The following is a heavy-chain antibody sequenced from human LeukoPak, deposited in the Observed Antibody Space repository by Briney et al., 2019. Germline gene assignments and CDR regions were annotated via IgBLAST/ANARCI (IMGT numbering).Heavy chain of an antibody. V-gene: IGHV1-8*01. CDR2: MNPNSGNT. CDR1: GYTFTSYD. D-gene: IGHD6-13*01. Sequence: ASVTVSCKASGYTFTSYDINWVRQAPGQGLEWMGWMNPNSGNTGYAQKFQGRVTMTRNTSISTAYMELSSLRSEDTAVYYCAVGYGSWEYFDYWGQGTLVTVSS. CDR3: AVGYGSWEYFDY. J-gene: IGHJ4*02.